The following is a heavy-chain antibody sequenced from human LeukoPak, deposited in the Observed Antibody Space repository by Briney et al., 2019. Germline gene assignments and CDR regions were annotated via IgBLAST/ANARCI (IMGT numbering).Heavy chain of an antibody. CDR1: GGSFSGYY. CDR2: INHSGST. CDR3: ARGRGVATKHFDY. J-gene: IGHJ4*02. Sequence: SETLSLTCAVYGGSFSGYYWSWIRQPPGKGLEWIGEINHSGSTNYNPSLKSRVTISVDTSKNQFSLKLSSVTAADTAVYYCARGRGVATKHFDYWGQGTPVTVSS. V-gene: IGHV4-34*01. D-gene: IGHD5-12*01.